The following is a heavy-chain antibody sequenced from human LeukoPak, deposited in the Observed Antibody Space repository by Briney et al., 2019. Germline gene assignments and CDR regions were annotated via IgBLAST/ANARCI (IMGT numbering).Heavy chain of an antibody. Sequence: PGGSLRLSCAVSGFPFSVYAMHWFRQAPGKGLQWVAVVSYDGNSKLYADSVKGRLTASRDNSRNTLYLQMNSLRDEDTAMYYCARERTVADETGFDYWGQGTLVTVSS. CDR1: GFPFSVYA. CDR2: VSYDGNSK. CDR3: ARERTVADETGFDY. J-gene: IGHJ4*02. V-gene: IGHV3-30-3*01. D-gene: IGHD6-19*01.